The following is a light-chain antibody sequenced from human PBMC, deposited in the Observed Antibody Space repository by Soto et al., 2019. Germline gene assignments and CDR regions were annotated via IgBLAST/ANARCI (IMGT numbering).Light chain of an antibody. CDR1: QSLVYTNGNTY. J-gene: IGKJ1*01. CDR2: KVY. Sequence: DVVVTQSPLSLPVTLGQPASISCRSSQSLVYTNGNTYLAWFQQRPGQSPRRLIYKVYIRDSGVQDRFSDSGSGTEFTLTISRVEAEDFGVYYCMQGTHWPRTFGKVNKVEIK. V-gene: IGKV2-30*01. CDR3: MQGTHWPRT.